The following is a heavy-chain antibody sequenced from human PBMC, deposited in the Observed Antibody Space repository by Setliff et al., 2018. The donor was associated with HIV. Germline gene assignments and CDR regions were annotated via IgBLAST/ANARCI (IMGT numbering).Heavy chain of an antibody. J-gene: IGHJ5*02. CDR3: ARHTKHINMIYWLDP. Sequence: SETLSLTCTVSGGSISSGSYFWTWIRQPAGKGLEWIGRIYYSGSTYYNPSLKSRVTISVDTSKNQFSLKLSSVTAADTAVYYCARHTKHINMIYWLDPWGQGTLVTVSS. CDR2: IYYSGST. D-gene: IGHD3-22*01. CDR1: GGSISSGSYF. V-gene: IGHV4-39*01.